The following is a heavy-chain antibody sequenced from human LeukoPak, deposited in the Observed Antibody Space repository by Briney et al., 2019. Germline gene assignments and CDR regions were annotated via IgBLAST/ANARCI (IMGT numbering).Heavy chain of an antibody. CDR3: ARDWRDSSGKFPNDAFDI. D-gene: IGHD3-22*01. CDR2: ISSTSSYI. Sequence: GGSLRLSCAASGFTFSAYSMNWVRQAPGKGLEWVSFISSTSSYIYYADLVKGRFTISRDNAKNSLYLQMNSLRAEDTAVYYCARDWRDSSGKFPNDAFDIWGQGTMVTVSS. J-gene: IGHJ3*02. V-gene: IGHV3-21*06. CDR1: GFTFSAYS.